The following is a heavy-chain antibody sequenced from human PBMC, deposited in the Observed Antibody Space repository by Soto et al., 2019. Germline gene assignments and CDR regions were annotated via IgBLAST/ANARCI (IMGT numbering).Heavy chain of an antibody. CDR1: GFTFSSYG. CDR3: AKDVAVAVAGGGMWEESDYYGMDV. Sequence: QVQLVESGGGVVQPGRSLRLSCAASGFTFSSYGMHWVRQAPGKGLEWVAVISYDGSNKYYADSVKGRFTISRDNSKNTLYLKMNSLRAEDTAVYYCAKDVAVAVAGGGMWEESDYYGMDVWGQGTTVTVSS. J-gene: IGHJ6*02. V-gene: IGHV3-30*18. CDR2: ISYDGSNK. D-gene: IGHD6-19*01.